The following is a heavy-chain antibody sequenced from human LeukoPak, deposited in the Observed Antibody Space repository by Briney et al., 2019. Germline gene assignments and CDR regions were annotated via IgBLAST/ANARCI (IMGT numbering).Heavy chain of an antibody. D-gene: IGHD1-14*01. CDR2: ISGSGTNT. CDR1: GFTFSSYA. Sequence: GGSLRLSCAASGFTFSSYAMSWVRQAPGKGLEWVSVISGSGTNTYYADSVKGRFTISRDNSKNTLYLQMNSLRAEDTAVYYCAKGDRPFDYWGQGTLVTVSS. J-gene: IGHJ4*02. CDR3: AKGDRPFDY. V-gene: IGHV3-23*01.